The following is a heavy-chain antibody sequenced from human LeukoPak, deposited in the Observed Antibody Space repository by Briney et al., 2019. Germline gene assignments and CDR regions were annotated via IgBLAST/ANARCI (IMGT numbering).Heavy chain of an antibody. D-gene: IGHD3-22*01. V-gene: IGHV5-51*01. CDR3: ARMTYDSSGYYMYYFDY. J-gene: IGHJ4*02. Sequence: GESLKISCKGSGYRFTSSSSGWVRQMPGKGLEWMGIIYPGDSDTRYSPSFQGQVTISADKSISTAYLQWSSLKASDTAMYYCARMTYDSSGYYMYYFDYWGQGTLVTVSS. CDR1: GYRFTSSS. CDR2: IYPGDSDT.